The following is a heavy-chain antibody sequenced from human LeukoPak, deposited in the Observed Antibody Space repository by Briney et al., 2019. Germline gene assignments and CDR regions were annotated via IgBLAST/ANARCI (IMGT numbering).Heavy chain of an antibody. J-gene: IGHJ4*02. CDR1: GFTLSSFE. CDR2: ISAGGNSI. Sequence: GSLRLSCAASGFTLSSFEMNWVRQAPGKGLEWVSYISAGGNSIYYADSVRGRFTISRDIAENSLYLQMNSLRAEDTAVYYCASFTDYWGQGTLVTVSS. CDR3: ASFTDY. V-gene: IGHV3-48*03.